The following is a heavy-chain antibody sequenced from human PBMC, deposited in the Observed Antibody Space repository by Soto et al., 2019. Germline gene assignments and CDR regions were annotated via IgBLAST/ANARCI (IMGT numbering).Heavy chain of an antibody. CDR1: GFTFGDYA. J-gene: IGHJ6*02. Sequence: EVQLVESGGGLVKPGRSLRLSCTASGFTFGDYAMSWFRQAPGKGLEWVGFIRSKAYGGTTEYAASVKGRFTISRDDSKSIAYLQMNSLKTEDTAVYYCVCGGDYHYYGMDVWGQGTTVTVSS. CDR2: IRSKAYGGTT. CDR3: VCGGDYHYYGMDV. D-gene: IGHD3-16*01. V-gene: IGHV3-49*05.